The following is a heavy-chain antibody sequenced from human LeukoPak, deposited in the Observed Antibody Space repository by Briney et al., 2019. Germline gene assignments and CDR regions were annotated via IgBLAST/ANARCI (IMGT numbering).Heavy chain of an antibody. Sequence: PGGSLRLSCAASGFTFSSYAMSWVRQARGKGREWVSAISGSGGGTYYADSVKGRFTISIDNSKNTLYLQMNSLRAEDTAVYYCAKGSRSSGYSYFDYWGQGTLVTVSS. CDR2: ISGSGGGT. V-gene: IGHV3-23*01. CDR1: GFTFSSYA. D-gene: IGHD3-22*01. J-gene: IGHJ4*02. CDR3: AKGSRSSGYSYFDY.